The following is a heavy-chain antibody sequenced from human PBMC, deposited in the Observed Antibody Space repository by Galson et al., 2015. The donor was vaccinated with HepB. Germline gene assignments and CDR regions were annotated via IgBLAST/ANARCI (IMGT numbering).Heavy chain of an antibody. Sequence: TLSLTCTVSGGSISSGSYYWSWIRQPAGKGLEWIGRIYTSGSTNYNPSLKSRVTMSVDTSKNQFSLKLSSVTAADTAVYYCARVKYSSSDYYYYYYMDVWGKGTTVTVSS. D-gene: IGHD6-6*01. CDR3: ARVKYSSSDYYYYYYMDV. CDR1: GGSISSGSYY. CDR2: IYTSGST. J-gene: IGHJ6*03. V-gene: IGHV4-61*02.